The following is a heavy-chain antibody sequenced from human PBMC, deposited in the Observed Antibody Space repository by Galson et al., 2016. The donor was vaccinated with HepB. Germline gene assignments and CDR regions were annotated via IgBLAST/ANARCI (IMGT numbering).Heavy chain of an antibody. J-gene: IGHJ6*02. Sequence: SLRPSCAASGFTFSSYGMHWVRQAPGKGLEWVAVIWYDGSNKYYADSVKGRFTISRDNSKNTLYLQMNSLRAEDTAVYYCAREALIAVTLLDVWGQGTTVTVSS. CDR3: AREALIAVTLLDV. CDR2: IWYDGSNK. D-gene: IGHD6-19*01. CDR1: GFTFSSYG. V-gene: IGHV3-33*01.